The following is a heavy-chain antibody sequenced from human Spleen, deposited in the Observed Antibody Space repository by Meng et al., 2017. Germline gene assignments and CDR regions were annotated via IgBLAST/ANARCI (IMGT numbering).Heavy chain of an antibody. Sequence: QVELGQSGAEVKKPGASVKLSCTPSGYNFPDDYLHWGRRAPGQGLEWMGRINPKSGDTHYAQKFQARVTMTGDTSISTAYMELSGLRSDDTAMYYCARDEDISAAGKLFGDYWGQGTLVTVSS. CDR2: INPKSGDT. CDR3: ARDEDISAAGKLFGDY. CDR1: GYNFPDDY. V-gene: IGHV1-2*06. J-gene: IGHJ4*02. D-gene: IGHD6-25*01.